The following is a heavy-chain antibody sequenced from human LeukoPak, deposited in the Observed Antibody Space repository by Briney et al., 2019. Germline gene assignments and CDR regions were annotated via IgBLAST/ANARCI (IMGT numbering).Heavy chain of an antibody. CDR1: GFTFSDYD. CDR2: IGTAGDT. D-gene: IGHD1-1*01. Sequence: GGSLRLSCAASGFTFSDYDMHWVRQPTGKGLEWVAAIGTAGDTYYTGSVKGRFTISRENAKNSLYLQMNSLTAGDTAVYYCAKVAKERVGGVYYFDYWGQGTLVTVSS. CDR3: AKVAKERVGGVYYFDY. V-gene: IGHV3-13*01. J-gene: IGHJ4*02.